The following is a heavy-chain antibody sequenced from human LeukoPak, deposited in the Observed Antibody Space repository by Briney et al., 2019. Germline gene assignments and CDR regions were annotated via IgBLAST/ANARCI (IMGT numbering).Heavy chain of an antibody. D-gene: IGHD2-2*01. V-gene: IGHV3-23*01. CDR2: ISGSGGST. CDR3: AKDRALGYCSSTSCYLREVQGPFDP. Sequence: PGGSLRLSCAASGFTFSSYAMSWVRQAPGKGLEWVSAISGSGGSTYYADSVKGRFTISRDNSKNTLYLQMNSLRAEDTAVYYCAKDRALGYCSSTSCYLREVQGPFDPWGQGTLVTVSS. CDR1: GFTFSSYA. J-gene: IGHJ5*02.